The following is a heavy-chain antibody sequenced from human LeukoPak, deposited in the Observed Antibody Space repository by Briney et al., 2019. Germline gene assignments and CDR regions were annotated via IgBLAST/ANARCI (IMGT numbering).Heavy chain of an antibody. CDR3: ARSVTTCCGGYYYMDV. V-gene: IGHV3-48*03. Sequence: PGGSLRLSCVASGFTFSSYEMNWVRQAPGKGLEWVSKISSSGSTIYYADSVKGRFTISRDNAKNSLNLQMNSLRGEDTAVYYCARSVTTCCGGYYYMDVWGKGTTVTVSS. CDR2: ISSSGSTI. CDR1: GFTFSSYE. D-gene: IGHD4-17*01. J-gene: IGHJ6*03.